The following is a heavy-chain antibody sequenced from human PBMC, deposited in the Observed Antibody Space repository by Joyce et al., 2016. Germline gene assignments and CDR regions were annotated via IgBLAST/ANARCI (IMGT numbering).Heavy chain of an antibody. CDR1: PYSLRGSYF. D-gene: IGHD3-22*01. J-gene: IGHJ4*02. CDR2: ISKGGTS. V-gene: IGHV4-38-2*01. Sequence: QVQLLESGPGLVKPSETLSLTCEVSPYSLRGSYFWAWLRQPPGKTLEWVGSISKGGTSYFHPSLTGRVMRSVDTSRSTCSLNLRSVTAADTAVYYCARWGNDFYDSSGFDYWGPGTLVTVSP. CDR3: ARWGNDFYDSSGFDY.